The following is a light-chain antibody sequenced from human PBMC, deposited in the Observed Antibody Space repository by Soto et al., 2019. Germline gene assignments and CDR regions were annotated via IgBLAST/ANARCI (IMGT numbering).Light chain of an antibody. CDR3: QQYYSTPLT. CDR2: GTF. V-gene: IGKV3-20*01. J-gene: IGKJ4*01. Sequence: LSPGERSTLSCSASQSVGSRFLAWYQQKPGQAPRLLISGTFSRATGIPDRFSGSGSGTDFTLTISSLQAEDVAVYYCQQYYSTPLTFGGGTKVDIK. CDR1: QSVGSRF.